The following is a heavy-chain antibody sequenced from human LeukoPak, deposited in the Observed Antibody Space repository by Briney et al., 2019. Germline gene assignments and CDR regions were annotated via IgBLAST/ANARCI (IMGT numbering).Heavy chain of an antibody. D-gene: IGHD5-18*01. J-gene: IGHJ4*02. CDR2: IRPSGST. Sequence: GASVKVSCKASGNTFTSYYIHWVRQAPGQGLEYMGIIRPSGSTAYAQKFQGRVTMTRDTSTSAVYMELSSLRSEDTAVYYCAREGPETYNFDFWGQGTQVTVSS. CDR1: GNTFTSYY. CDR3: AREGPETYNFDF. V-gene: IGHV1-46*01.